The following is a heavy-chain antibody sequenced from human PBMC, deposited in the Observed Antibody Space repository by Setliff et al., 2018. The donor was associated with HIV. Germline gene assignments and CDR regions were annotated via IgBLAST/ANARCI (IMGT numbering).Heavy chain of an antibody. V-gene: IGHV4-4*09. Sequence: SETLSLTCTVSGDSISSYSWNWIRQSPGGGLEWIGFIFSSGCTKYNPSLQSRVTMSIDTSKNQFSLRLTSVTAADTAVYYCARRIDDSGSFPDKNWFDTWGQGSLVTVSS. CDR1: GDSISSYS. CDR2: IFSSGCT. CDR3: ARRIDDSGSFPDKNWFDT. J-gene: IGHJ5*02. D-gene: IGHD3-10*01.